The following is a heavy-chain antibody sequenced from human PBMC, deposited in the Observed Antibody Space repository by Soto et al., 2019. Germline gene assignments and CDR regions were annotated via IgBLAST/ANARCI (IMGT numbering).Heavy chain of an antibody. D-gene: IGHD3-22*01. J-gene: IGHJ5*02. V-gene: IGHV1-69*13. Sequence: SVKVSCKASGVTFSSYAISWVRQAPVQGLEWMGWIIPIFGTANYAQKFQGRVTITADESTSTAYMELSSLRSEDTAVYYCARAQWYYDSSGYYYEVGLDPWGQGTLVTVSS. CDR1: GVTFSSYA. CDR3: ARAQWYYDSSGYYYEVGLDP. CDR2: IIPIFGTA.